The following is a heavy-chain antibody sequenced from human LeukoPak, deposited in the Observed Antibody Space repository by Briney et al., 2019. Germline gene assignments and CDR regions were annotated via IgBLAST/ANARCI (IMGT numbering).Heavy chain of an antibody. CDR2: INHSGST. Sequence: SETLSLTCTVSGGSISSGSYYWSWIRQPPGKGLEWIGEINHSGSTNYNPSLKSRVTISVDTSKNQFSLKLSSVTAADTAVYYCARLRIAAAGTSDYWGQGTMVTVSS. J-gene: IGHJ3*01. D-gene: IGHD6-13*01. CDR1: GGSISSGSYY. V-gene: IGHV4-39*07. CDR3: ARLRIAAAGTSDY.